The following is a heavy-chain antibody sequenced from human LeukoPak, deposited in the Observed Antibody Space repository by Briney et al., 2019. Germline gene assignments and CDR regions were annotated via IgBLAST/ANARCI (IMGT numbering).Heavy chain of an antibody. CDR3: ARVDGAGSPFDY. CDR2: INSDGSTT. D-gene: IGHD1-26*01. V-gene: IGHV3-74*01. Sequence: GGSLRLSCAASGFTFSNYWMHWVRQAPGKGLVWVSRINSDGSTTTYADSVKGRFTISRDNAKNTLYLQLNSLKAEDTAVYYCARVDGAGSPFDYWGQGALVTVSS. J-gene: IGHJ4*02. CDR1: GFTFSNYW.